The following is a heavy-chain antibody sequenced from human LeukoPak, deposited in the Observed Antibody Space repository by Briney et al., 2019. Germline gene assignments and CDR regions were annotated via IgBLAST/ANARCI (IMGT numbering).Heavy chain of an antibody. J-gene: IGHJ6*02. V-gene: IGHV3-23*01. CDR3: AKERGGSSYYYGMNV. D-gene: IGHD2-15*01. CDR2: ISGSGGTT. Sequence: PGGSLRLSCAASGFTFSSYAMSWVRQAPGKGLEWVSVISGSGGTTYYADSVKGRFTISRDKSKNTLYLQMNSLRAEDTAVYYCAKERGGSSYYYGMNVWGQGTTVTVSS. CDR1: GFTFSSYA.